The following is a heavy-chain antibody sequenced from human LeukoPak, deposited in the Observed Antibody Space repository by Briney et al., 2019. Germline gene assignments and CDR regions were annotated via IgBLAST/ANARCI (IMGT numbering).Heavy chain of an antibody. V-gene: IGHV5-51*01. CDR2: IYPGDSDT. CDR1: GYSFTSYW. J-gene: IGHJ4*02. CDR3: ARHVPGGGWLDPFDY. D-gene: IGHD6-19*01. Sequence: GESLKISCKGSGYSFTSYWIGWVRQMPGKGLEWMGIIYPGDSDTRYSPSFQGQVTISADKSISTAYLQWSSLKASDTAMYYCARHVPGGGWLDPFDYWGQGTLVTVSS.